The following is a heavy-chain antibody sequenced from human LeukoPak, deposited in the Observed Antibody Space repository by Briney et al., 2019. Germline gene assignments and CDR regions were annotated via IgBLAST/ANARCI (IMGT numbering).Heavy chain of an antibody. CDR3: ARGMVRGVTDSRYGMDV. J-gene: IGHJ6*02. Sequence: SETLSLTCTVSGGSISSYYWSWIRQPPGKGLEWIGYIYYSGSTNYNPSLKSRVTISVDTSKNQFSLKLSSVTAADTAVYYCARGMVRGVTDSRYGMDVWGQGTTVTVSS. V-gene: IGHV4-59*01. D-gene: IGHD3-10*01. CDR1: GGSISSYY. CDR2: IYYSGST.